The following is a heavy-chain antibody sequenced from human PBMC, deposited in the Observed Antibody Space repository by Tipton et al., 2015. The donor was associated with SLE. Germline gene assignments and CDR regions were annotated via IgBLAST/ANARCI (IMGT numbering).Heavy chain of an antibody. CDR3: ARAGFRNWFDP. J-gene: IGHJ5*02. D-gene: IGHD3-9*01. CDR2: TYFRAKWYY. V-gene: IGHV6-1*01. Sequence: GLVKPSQTLSLTCAISGDSVSSNSVAWNWIRQSPSRGLEWLERTYFRAKWYYEYALSVKSRITIDPATSRNQFSLQLKSVTPEATAVYFCARAGFRNWFDPWGEGTLVTVPP. CDR1: GDSVSSNSVA.